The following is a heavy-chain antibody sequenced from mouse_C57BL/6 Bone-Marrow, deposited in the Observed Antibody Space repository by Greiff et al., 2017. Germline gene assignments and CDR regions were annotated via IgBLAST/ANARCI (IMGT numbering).Heavy chain of an antibody. J-gene: IGHJ2*01. CDR3: ARGRL. Sequence: QVQLKQPGAELVRPGSSVKLSCKASGYTFTSYWMDWVKQRPGQGLEWIGNIYPSDSETHYNQKFKDKATLTVDKSASTAYMQLSSLTSEDSAVYYCARGRLWSQGTTLTVSS. CDR2: IYPSDSET. D-gene: IGHD2-12*01. CDR1: GYTFTSYW. V-gene: IGHV1-61*01.